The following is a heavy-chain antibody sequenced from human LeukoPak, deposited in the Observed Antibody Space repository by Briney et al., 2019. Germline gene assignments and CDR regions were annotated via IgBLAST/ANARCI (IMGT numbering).Heavy chain of an antibody. V-gene: IGHV3-30*14. CDR2: ISYDGSNK. CDR1: GFTFSSYA. J-gene: IGHJ4*02. Sequence: PGGSLRLSCAASGFTFSSYAMHWVRQAPGKGLEWVAVISYDGSNKYYADSVKGRFTISRDNSKNTLYLQMNSLRAEDTAVYYCARFPYYDILTGYYRGGGDYWGQGTLVTVSS. D-gene: IGHD3-9*01. CDR3: ARFPYYDILTGYYRGGGDY.